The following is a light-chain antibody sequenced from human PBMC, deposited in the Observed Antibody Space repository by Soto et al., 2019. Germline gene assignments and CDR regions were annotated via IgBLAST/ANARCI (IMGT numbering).Light chain of an antibody. CDR2: DGT. J-gene: IGKJ4*02. Sequence: DIQMTHSPSTLSASVGDRVTITCRASQSIGSWLAWYQQKPGKAPKLLIYDGTTLDSGVPSRFSGSESDTEFTLTINSLQSDDFATYYCQSGTLGRGTKVDIK. CDR1: QSIGSW. CDR3: QSGT. V-gene: IGKV1-5*01.